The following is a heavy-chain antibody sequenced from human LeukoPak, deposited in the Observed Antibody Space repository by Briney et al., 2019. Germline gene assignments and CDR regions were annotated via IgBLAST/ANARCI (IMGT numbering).Heavy chain of an antibody. CDR3: ARHYDILTGYSAYAFDI. CDR2: INPSGST. V-gene: IGHV4-34*01. CDR1: GGPFSGYY. Sequence: PSETLSLTCAVYGGPFSGYYWSWIRQSPGKGLEWIGEINPSGSTNYNPSLKSRVTISVDTSKNQFSLKLSSVTAADTAVYYCARHYDILTGYSAYAFDIWGQGTMVTVSS. D-gene: IGHD3-9*01. J-gene: IGHJ3*02.